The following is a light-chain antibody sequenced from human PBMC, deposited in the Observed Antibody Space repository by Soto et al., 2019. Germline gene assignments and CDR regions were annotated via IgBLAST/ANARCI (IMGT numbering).Light chain of an antibody. CDR3: SLRHNGPWV. Sequence: QAVVTQEPSLTVSPGGTVTLTCGSSAGSLPRGQFIYWFQQKPGQAPRPLIYDAIKKHSWTPARFSGSFSGCKGVLTLSGAQPEDEAEYFCSLRHNGPWVFGGGTKLTVL. V-gene: IGLV7-46*01. J-gene: IGLJ3*02. CDR2: DAI. CDR1: AGSLPRGQF.